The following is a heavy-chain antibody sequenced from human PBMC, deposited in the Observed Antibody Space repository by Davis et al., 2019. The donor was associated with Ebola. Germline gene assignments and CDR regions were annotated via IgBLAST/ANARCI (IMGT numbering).Heavy chain of an antibody. D-gene: IGHD3-22*01. Sequence: MPSETLSLTCTVSGGSISSSSYYWGWIRQPPGKGLEWIGEINHSGSTNYNPSLKSRVTISVDTSKNQFSLKLSSVTAADTAVYYCWAGTYYYDSSGYYYYYGMDVWGKGTTVTVSS. CDR3: WAGTYYYDSSGYYYYYGMDV. CDR1: GGSISSSSYY. V-gene: IGHV4-39*07. CDR2: INHSGST. J-gene: IGHJ6*04.